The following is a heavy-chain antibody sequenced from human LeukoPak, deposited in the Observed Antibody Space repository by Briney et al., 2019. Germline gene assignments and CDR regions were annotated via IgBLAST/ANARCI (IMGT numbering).Heavy chain of an antibody. D-gene: IGHD3-10*01. CDR1: GFTFSGNS. V-gene: IGHV3-48*02. J-gene: IGHJ4*02. CDR2: ISSSGTTI. Sequence: GGSLRLSCAASGFTFSGNSMNWVRQAPGKGLEWVSYISSSGTTIYYADSVKGRFTISRDNAKNPLYLQMNSLRDEETAVYYCARGMYYFGSGGFDYWGQGTLVTVSS. CDR3: ARGMYYFGSGGFDY.